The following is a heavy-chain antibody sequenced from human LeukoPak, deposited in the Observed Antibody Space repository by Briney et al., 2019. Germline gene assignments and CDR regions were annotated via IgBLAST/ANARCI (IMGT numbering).Heavy chain of an antibody. V-gene: IGHV1-2*06. CDR1: GYTFTGYY. Sequence: ASVKVSCKASGYTFTGYYMHWVRQAPGQGLEWMGRINPNSGGTNYAQKFQGRVTMTRDTSISTAYMELSRLRSDDTAVYYCARGRPSTNRNNINWFDPWGQGTLVTASS. CDR2: INPNSGGT. J-gene: IGHJ5*02. D-gene: IGHD2/OR15-2a*01. CDR3: ARGRPSTNRNNINWFDP.